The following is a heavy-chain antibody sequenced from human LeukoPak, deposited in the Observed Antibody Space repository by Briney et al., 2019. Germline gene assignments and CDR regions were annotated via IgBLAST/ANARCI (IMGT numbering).Heavy chain of an antibody. CDR3: ARVYCGSTSCYDDRGWFDP. J-gene: IGHJ5*02. D-gene: IGHD2-2*01. CDR2: IYTSGST. Sequence: SETLSLTCTVSGGSISSYYWSWIRQPAGKGLEWIGRIYTSGSTNYNPSLKSQVSMSLDTAKNQLSLNLKSVTAADTAVYYCARVYCGSTSCYDDRGWFDPWGQGTLVTVSS. CDR1: GGSISSYY. V-gene: IGHV4-4*07.